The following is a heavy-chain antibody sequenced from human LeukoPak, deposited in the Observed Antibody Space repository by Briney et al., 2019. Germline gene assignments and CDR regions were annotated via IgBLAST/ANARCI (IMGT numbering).Heavy chain of an antibody. J-gene: IGHJ5*02. Sequence: GGSLRLSCTAFGFDFSSYAMSWVRQAPGKGLEWVSVISGSGGSTYHADSVKGRFTISRDNSKNTLYLQMNSLRAEDTALYYCAKDHSQAKYSITWKFDPWGQGTLVTVSS. D-gene: IGHD6-13*01. V-gene: IGHV3-23*01. CDR1: GFDFSSYA. CDR3: AKDHSQAKYSITWKFDP. CDR2: ISGSGGST.